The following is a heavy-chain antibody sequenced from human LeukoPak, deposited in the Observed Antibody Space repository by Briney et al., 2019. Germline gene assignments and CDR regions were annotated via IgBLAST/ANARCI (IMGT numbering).Heavy chain of an antibody. D-gene: IGHD3-22*01. CDR2: IYYSGST. CDR1: GGSTSIYY. J-gene: IGHJ4*02. V-gene: IGHV4-59*01. CDR3: ARVFDSSGGYDY. Sequence: PSETLSLTCTVSGGSTSIYYWSWIRQPPGKGLEWIGYIYYSGSTNYNPSLKSRVTISVDTSKNQFSLKLSSVTAADTAVYYCARVFDSSGGYDYWGQGTLVTVSS.